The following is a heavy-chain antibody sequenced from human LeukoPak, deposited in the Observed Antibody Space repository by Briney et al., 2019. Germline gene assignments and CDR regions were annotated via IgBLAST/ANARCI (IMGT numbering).Heavy chain of an antibody. D-gene: IGHD6-19*01. J-gene: IGHJ4*02. CDR2: INPNSGGT. V-gene: IGHV1-2*02. CDR1: GYTFTGYY. CDR3: ARAQPTKYSSGWYYFDY. Sequence: GASVKVSCKASGYTFTGYYMHWVRQAPGQGLEWMGWINPNSGGTNYAQKFQGRVTMTRDTSISTAYMELSRLRSDDTAVYYCARAQPTKYSSGWYYFDYWGQGTLVTVSS.